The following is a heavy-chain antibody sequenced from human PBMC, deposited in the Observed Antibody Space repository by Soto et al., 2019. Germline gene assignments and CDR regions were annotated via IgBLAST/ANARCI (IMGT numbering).Heavy chain of an antibody. CDR3: AITSNCSGGSCYYRTGAFDI. J-gene: IGHJ3*02. Sequence: SETLSLTCTVSGGSISSGGYYWSWIRQHPGKGLEWIGYIYYSGGTYYNPSLKSRVTISVDTSKNQFSLKLSSVTAADTAVYYCAITSNCSGGSCYYRTGAFDIWGQGAMVTVSS. CDR2: IYYSGGT. V-gene: IGHV4-31*03. D-gene: IGHD2-15*01. CDR1: GGSISSGGYY.